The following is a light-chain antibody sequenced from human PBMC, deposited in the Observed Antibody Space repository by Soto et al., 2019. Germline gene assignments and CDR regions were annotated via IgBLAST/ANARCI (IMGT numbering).Light chain of an antibody. Sequence: DIQVTQSPSSLSVSVGDRVTITCRASQSISTWLAWYQQKPGTAPKLLIYKASTLESGVPSRFSGSRSGTEFTLTVSSLQPDDFATYYCQQYNDSFPYTFGQGTKVDIK. J-gene: IGKJ2*01. V-gene: IGKV1-5*03. CDR1: QSISTW. CDR3: QQYNDSFPYT. CDR2: KAS.